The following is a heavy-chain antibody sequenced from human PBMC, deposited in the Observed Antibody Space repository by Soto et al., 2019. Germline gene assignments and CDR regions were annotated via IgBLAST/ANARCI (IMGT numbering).Heavy chain of an antibody. D-gene: IGHD6-13*01. CDR3: ACSSTPFDY. J-gene: IGHJ4*02. Sequence: EVQLLESGGGLVQPGGSLRLSCAVSGFTFSSYAMSWVRQAPGKGLEWGSAISGSGGRTYYADSVKGRFTISRDHSKNTLYLKMNSLRAEDTAVYYCACSSTPFDYWGQGTLVTVSS. CDR2: ISGSGGRT. CDR1: GFTFSSYA. V-gene: IGHV3-23*01.